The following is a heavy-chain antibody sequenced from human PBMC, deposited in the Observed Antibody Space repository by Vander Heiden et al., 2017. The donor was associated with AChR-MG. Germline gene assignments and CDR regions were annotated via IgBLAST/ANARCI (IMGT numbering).Heavy chain of an antibody. CDR1: GFTFGRYW. D-gene: IGHD6-13*01. J-gene: IGHJ4*02. CDR3: ARDVYSSSWYYFDY. Sequence: EVPLVESGGGFVQPGGSLRLSCAASGFTFGRYWMSWVRQAPGKGLEWVANIKKDGSEKYYVDSVKGRFTISRDNAKNSLYLQMNSLRAEDTAVYYCARDVYSSSWYYFDYWGQGTLVTVSS. CDR2: IKKDGSEK. V-gene: IGHV3-7*01.